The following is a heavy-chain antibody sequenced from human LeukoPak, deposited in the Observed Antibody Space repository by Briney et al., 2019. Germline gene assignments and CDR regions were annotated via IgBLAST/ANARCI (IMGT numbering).Heavy chain of an antibody. J-gene: IGHJ4*02. V-gene: IGHV5-51*01. CDR2: IYPGDSDT. Sequence: GESLKMSCKGFGYNFASNWIGWVRQTPGKGLEWMGSIYPGDSDTRYSPSFQGQVTISADKSITTAYVQWNSLKASDTAIYYCATCSGGWFEGLHYWGQGTPLTVSS. D-gene: IGHD6-19*01. CDR3: ATCSGGWFEGLHY. CDR1: GYNFASNW.